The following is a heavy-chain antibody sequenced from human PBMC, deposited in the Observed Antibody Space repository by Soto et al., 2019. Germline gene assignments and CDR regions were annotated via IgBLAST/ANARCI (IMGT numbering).Heavy chain of an antibody. D-gene: IGHD6-19*01. Sequence: EVQLLESGGGLVQPGGSLRLSCAASGFTFSNYAMSWVRQAPGKGLEWVSSITNSGRSTYYADSVKGRFTISRDNSKNTVYLQMTSLRADDTAVDYCAKWGAFNSGWVGDIYYWGQGNLVTVSS. CDR3: AKWGAFNSGWVGDIYY. CDR2: ITNSGRST. CDR1: GFTFSNYA. V-gene: IGHV3-23*01. J-gene: IGHJ4*02.